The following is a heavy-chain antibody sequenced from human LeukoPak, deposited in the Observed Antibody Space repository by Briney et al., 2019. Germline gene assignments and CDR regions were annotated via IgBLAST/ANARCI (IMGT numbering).Heavy chain of an antibody. CDR3: ARGNIVVVPAAIKYFDY. Sequence: SETLSLTCAVYGGSFSGYYWSWIRQPPGKGLEWIGEINHSGSTNYNPSLKSRVTISVDTSKNQFSLKLSSATAADTAVYYCARGNIVVVPAAIKYFDYWGQGTLVTVSS. D-gene: IGHD2-2*02. V-gene: IGHV4-34*01. CDR1: GGSFSGYY. CDR2: INHSGST. J-gene: IGHJ4*02.